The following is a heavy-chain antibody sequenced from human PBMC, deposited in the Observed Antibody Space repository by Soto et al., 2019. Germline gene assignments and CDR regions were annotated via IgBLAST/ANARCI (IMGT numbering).Heavy chain of an antibody. CDR1: GGSISSSSYY. CDR2: IYYSGST. D-gene: IGHD3-10*01. V-gene: IGHV4-39*01. Sequence: SETLSLTCTVSGGSISSSSYYWGWIRQPPGKGLEWIGSIYYSGSTYYNPSLKSRVTISVDTSKNQFSLKLSSVTAADTAVYYCARLDYYGSGSYRTFDPWGQGTLVTVSS. CDR3: ARLDYYGSGSYRTFDP. J-gene: IGHJ5*02.